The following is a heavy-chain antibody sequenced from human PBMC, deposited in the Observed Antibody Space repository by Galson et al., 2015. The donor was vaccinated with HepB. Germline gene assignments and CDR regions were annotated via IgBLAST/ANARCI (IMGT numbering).Heavy chain of an antibody. V-gene: IGHV3-73*01. CDR1: GFTFSGSA. J-gene: IGHJ6*02. CDR2: IRSKANSYAT. CDR3: TRLTTP. D-gene: IGHD4-11*01. Sequence: SLRLSCAASGFTFSGSAMHWVRQASGKGLEWVGRIRSKANSYATACAASVKGRFTISRDDSKNTAYLQMNSLKTEDTAVYYCTRLTTPWGQGTTVTVSS.